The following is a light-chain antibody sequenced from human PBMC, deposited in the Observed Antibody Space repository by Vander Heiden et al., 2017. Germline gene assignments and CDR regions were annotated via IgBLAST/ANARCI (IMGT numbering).Light chain of an antibody. J-gene: IGKJ5*01. CDR2: AAS. Sequence: DIQLTQSPSFLSASVGDTVTITCRASQGISTYLAWYQQRPGKAPKLLFYAASSLQSGVPSRFSGSGSDTEFTLTISSLQPEDFATYYCQQLNIYAITFGQGTRLEIK. CDR1: QGISTY. V-gene: IGKV1-9*01. CDR3: QQLNIYAIT.